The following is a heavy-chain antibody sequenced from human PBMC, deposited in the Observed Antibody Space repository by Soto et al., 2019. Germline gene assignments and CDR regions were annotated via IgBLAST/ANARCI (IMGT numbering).Heavy chain of an antibody. Sequence: GESLKISCQGSGYSFTSYWIGWVRQMPGKGLEWMGIIYPGDSDTRYSPSFQGQVTISADKSISTAYLQWSSLKASDTAMYYCARRQDTGYYYYYGMDVWGQGTTVTVSS. V-gene: IGHV5-51*01. CDR3: ARRQDTGYYYYYGMDV. D-gene: IGHD3-10*01. CDR2: IYPGDSDT. CDR1: GYSFTSYW. J-gene: IGHJ6*02.